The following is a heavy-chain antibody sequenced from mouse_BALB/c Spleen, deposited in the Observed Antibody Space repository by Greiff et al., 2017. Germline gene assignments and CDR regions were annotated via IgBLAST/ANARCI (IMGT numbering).Heavy chain of an antibody. J-gene: IGHJ1*01. V-gene: IGHV5-6-5*01. D-gene: IGHD1-1*01. Sequence: EVKLVESGGGLVKPGGSLKLSCAASGFTFSSYAMSWVRQTPEKRLEWVASISSGGSTYYPDSVKGRFTISRDNARNILYLQMSSLRSEDTAMYYCARGRVYYGSSTYWYFDVWGAGTTVTVSS. CDR2: ISSGGST. CDR1: GFTFSSYA. CDR3: ARGRVYYGSSTYWYFDV.